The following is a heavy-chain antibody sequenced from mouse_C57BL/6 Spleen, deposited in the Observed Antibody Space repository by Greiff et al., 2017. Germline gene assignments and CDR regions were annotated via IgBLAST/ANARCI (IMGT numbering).Heavy chain of an antibody. D-gene: IGHD1-1*01. CDR3: ARTGIDDGSPYAMDY. Sequence: EVQLQQSGPVLVKPGASVKMSCKASGYTFTDYYMHWVKQSHGKSLEWIGVINPYNGGTSYNQKFKGKATLTVDKSSSTAYMELNSLTSEDSAVYYCARTGIDDGSPYAMDYWGQGTSGTVSS. CDR1: GYTFTDYY. CDR2: INPYNGGT. J-gene: IGHJ4*01. V-gene: IGHV1-19*01.